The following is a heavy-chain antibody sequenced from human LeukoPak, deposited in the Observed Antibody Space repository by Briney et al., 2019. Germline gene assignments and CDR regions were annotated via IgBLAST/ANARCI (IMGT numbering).Heavy chain of an antibody. CDR2: INHSGST. J-gene: IGHJ4*02. D-gene: IGHD6-19*01. CDR3: ARHVSSSGWYYFDY. CDR1: GGSFSGYY. V-gene: IGHV4-34*01. Sequence: SETLSLTCAVYGGSFSGYYWSWIRQPPGKGLEWIGEINHSGSTNYNPSLKSRVTISVDTSKNQFSLKLSSVTAADTAVYYCARHVSSSGWYYFDYWGQGTLVTVSS.